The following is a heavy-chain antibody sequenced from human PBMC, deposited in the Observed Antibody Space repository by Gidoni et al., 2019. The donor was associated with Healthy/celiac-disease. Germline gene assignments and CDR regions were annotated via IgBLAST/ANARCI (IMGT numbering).Heavy chain of an antibody. CDR3: ARITHRWLQLGLVDY. D-gene: IGHD5-12*01. CDR1: GCTFSSYA. CDR2: ISYDVSNK. V-gene: IGHV3-30*01. J-gene: IGHJ4*02. Sequence: QVQLVESGGGVVKPGRSLRLPCAASGCTFSSYAMHWVHHAPGKGLEWVAVISYDVSNKYYADSVKGRFTISRDNSKNTLYLQMNSLRAEDTAVYYCARITHRWLQLGLVDYWGQGTLVTVSS.